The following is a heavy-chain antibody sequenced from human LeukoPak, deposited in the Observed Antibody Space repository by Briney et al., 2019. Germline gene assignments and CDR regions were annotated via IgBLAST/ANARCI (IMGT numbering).Heavy chain of an antibody. CDR2: IYYSGST. J-gene: IGHJ4*02. V-gene: IGHV4-59*12. CDR1: GGSISSYY. D-gene: IGHD6-19*01. CDR3: ARGLAVAGTNFYDY. Sequence: SETLSLTCTVSGGSISSYYWSWIRQPPGKGLEWIGYIYYSGSTNYNPSLKSRVTISVDTSKNQFSLKLSSVTAADTAVYYCARGLAVAGTNFYDYWGQGTLVTVSS.